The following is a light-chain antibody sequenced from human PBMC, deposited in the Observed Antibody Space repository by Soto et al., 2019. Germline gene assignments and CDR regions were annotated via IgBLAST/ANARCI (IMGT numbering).Light chain of an antibody. CDR3: QQYGSSTGFT. J-gene: IGKJ3*01. V-gene: IGKV3-20*01. CDR1: QSVSSSY. Sequence: EIVLTQSPGTLSLSPGERATLSCRASQSVSSSYLSWYQQKPGPAPRLLIYGASSRATGIPDRFSGSGSGTDFTLTISRLEPEDFALYYCQQYGSSTGFTFGPGTKVDIK. CDR2: GAS.